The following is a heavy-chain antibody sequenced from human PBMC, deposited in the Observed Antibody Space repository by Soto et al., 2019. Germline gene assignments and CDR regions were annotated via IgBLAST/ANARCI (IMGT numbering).Heavy chain of an antibody. CDR2: ISAYNGNT. D-gene: IGHD1-1*01. CDR1: GYTFTSYY. Sequence: ASVKVSCKASGYTFTSYYMHWVRQAPGQGLEWMGWISAYNGNTNYAQKLQGRVTMTTDTSTSTAYMELRSLRSDDTAVYYCARDKELDNFDYWGQGTLVTVSS. J-gene: IGHJ4*02. CDR3: ARDKELDNFDY. V-gene: IGHV1-18*04.